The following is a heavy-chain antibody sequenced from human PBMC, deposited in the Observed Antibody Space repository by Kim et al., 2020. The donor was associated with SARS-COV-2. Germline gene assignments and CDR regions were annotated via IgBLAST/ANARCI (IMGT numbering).Heavy chain of an antibody. D-gene: IGHD2-21*02. CDR1: GSTFTSSV. J-gene: IGHJ6*02. V-gene: IGHV1-58*02. CDR3: ATADCGGDCYSFYYYYGLNV. CDR2: IVLGSGNT. Sequence: SVKVSCKASGSTFTSSVMQWVRQARGQRLEWIGWIVLGSGNTHYAQKFQERVTITRDMSTSTAYMELSSLRSEATAVYYCATADCGGDCYSFYYYYGLNVCGQGTTVTVSS.